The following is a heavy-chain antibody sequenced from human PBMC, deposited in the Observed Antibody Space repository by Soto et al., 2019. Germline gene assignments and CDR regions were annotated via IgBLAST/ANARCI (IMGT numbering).Heavy chain of an antibody. CDR3: ARGGMATTYNWFDP. J-gene: IGHJ5*02. CDR1: GYTFTSYY. V-gene: IGHV1-69*04. Sequence: GPSVKVSCKASGYTFTSYYMHWVRQAPGQGLEWMGRIIPILGIANYAQKFQGRVTITADKSTSTAYMELSSLRSEDTAVYYCARGGMATTYNWFDPWGQGTLVTVSS. CDR2: IIPILGIA. D-gene: IGHD5-12*01.